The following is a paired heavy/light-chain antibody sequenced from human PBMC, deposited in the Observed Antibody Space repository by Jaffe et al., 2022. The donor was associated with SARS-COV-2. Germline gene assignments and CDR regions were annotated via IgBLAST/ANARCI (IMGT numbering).Light chain of an antibody. CDR2: DAS. CDR3: QQRSNRET. CDR1: QSVSSY. V-gene: IGKV3-11*01. J-gene: IGKJ1*01. Sequence: EIVLTQSPATLSLSPGERATLSCRASQSVSSYLAWYQQKPGQAPRLLIYDASNRATGIPARFSGSGSGTDFTLTISSLEPEDFAVYYCQQRSNRETFGQGTKVEIK.
Heavy chain of an antibody. V-gene: IGHV3-11*01. CDR1: GFTFSDYY. CDR2: ISSSGSTI. J-gene: IGHJ4*02. CDR3: ARYFRSSGYPYYFDY. D-gene: IGHD3-22*01. Sequence: QVQLVESGGGLVKPGGSLRLSCAASGFTFSDYYMSWIRQAPGKGLEWVSYISSSGSTIYYADSVKGRFTISRDNAKNSLYLQMNSLRAEDTAVYYCARYFRSSGYPYYFDYWGQGTLVTVSS.